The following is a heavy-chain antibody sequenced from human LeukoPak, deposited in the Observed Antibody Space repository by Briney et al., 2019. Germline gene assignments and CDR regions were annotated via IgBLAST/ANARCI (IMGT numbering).Heavy chain of an antibody. CDR3: ARADGYSSLRYYYGMDV. V-gene: IGHV3-11*01. CDR2: ISSSGNTV. D-gene: IGHD5-18*01. J-gene: IGHJ6*04. CDR1: GFTFSDYY. Sequence: PGGSLRLSCAASGFTFSDYYMSWIRQAPGKGLEWVSYISSSGNTVYYADSVKGRFTISRDNAKNSLYLQMNSLRAEDTAVYYCARADGYSSLRYYYGMDVWGKGTTVTVSS.